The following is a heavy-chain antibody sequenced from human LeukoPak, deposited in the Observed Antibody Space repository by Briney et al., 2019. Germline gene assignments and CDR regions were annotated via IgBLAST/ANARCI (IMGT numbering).Heavy chain of an antibody. CDR1: GFIFSDYY. CDR2: ISSRTSDT. J-gene: IGHJ4*02. CDR3: TRVGSSRSVDY. Sequence: GGSLRLSCAASGFIFSDYYMSWIRQAPGKGLEWVSYISSRTSDTNYVDSVKGRFTISRDNAKNSLYLQMNSLRAEDTAVYYCTRVGSSRSVDYWGRGTLVTVSS. V-gene: IGHV3-11*06. D-gene: IGHD2/OR15-2a*01.